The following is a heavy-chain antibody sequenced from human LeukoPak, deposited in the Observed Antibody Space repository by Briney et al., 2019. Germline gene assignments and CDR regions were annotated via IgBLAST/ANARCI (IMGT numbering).Heavy chain of an antibody. Sequence: SETLSLTCTVSGDYISSHYWNWIRQPPGKGLEWLGYIYYSGSTNYNPSLKSRVTISVDTSKNQFSLRLSSVTAADTAIYYCARGPFRGTGDGAFDIWGQGTMVTVST. V-gene: IGHV4-59*11. CDR1: GDYISSHY. D-gene: IGHD1-26*01. CDR3: ARGPFRGTGDGAFDI. CDR2: IYYSGST. J-gene: IGHJ3*02.